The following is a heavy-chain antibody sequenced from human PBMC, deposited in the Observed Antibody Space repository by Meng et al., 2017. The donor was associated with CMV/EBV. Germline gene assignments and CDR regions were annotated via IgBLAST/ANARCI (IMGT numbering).Heavy chain of an antibody. CDR2: INHSGST. V-gene: IGHV4-34*01. D-gene: IGHD3-10*01. Sequence: QVDPQQWGAGLLKPSETLSLTCAVYGGSFSGYYWSWIRQPPGKGLEWIGEINHSGSTNYNPSLKSRVTIPVDTSKNQFSLKLSSVTAADTAVYYCARESMVRGEDWGQGTLVTVSS. CDR3: ARESMVRGED. CDR1: GGSFSGYY. J-gene: IGHJ4*02.